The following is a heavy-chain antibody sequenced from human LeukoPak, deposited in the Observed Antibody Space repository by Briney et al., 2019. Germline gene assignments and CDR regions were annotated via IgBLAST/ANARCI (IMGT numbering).Heavy chain of an antibody. CDR3: ARAFRARYFDL. J-gene: IGHJ2*01. CDR2: IYYSGST. D-gene: IGHD2/OR15-2a*01. V-gene: IGHV4-39*01. Sequence: SETLSLTCTVSGGSISSSSYFWGWIRQPPGKGLEWIGSIYYSGSTYYNPSLKGRVTISVDTSKNQFSLKLSSVTAADTAVYYCARAFRARYFDLWGRGTLVTVSS. CDR1: GGSISSSSYF.